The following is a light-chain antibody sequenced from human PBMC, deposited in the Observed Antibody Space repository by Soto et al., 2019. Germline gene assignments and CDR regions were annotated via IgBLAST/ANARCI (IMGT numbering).Light chain of an antibody. Sequence: QSVLTQPASVSGSPGQSIAISCIGTSSDVGAYNYVSWYQHHPGKAPNLVIYDVNNRPSGVSNRFSGSTSGTTASLTISGLPAEEEADYYFGSYTTSGSVVFGGGTKLTVL. CDR1: SSDVGAYNY. CDR2: DVN. CDR3: GSYTTSGSVV. V-gene: IGLV2-14*03. J-gene: IGLJ2*01.